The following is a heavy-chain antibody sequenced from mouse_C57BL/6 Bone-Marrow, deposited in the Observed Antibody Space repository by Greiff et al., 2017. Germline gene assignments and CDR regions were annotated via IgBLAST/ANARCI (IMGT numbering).Heavy chain of an antibody. Sequence: QVQLQQSGAELARPGASVKLSCKASGYTFTSYGISWVKQRTGQGLEWIGEIYPRSGNTYYNEKFKGKATLTADKSSSTAYMELRSLTSENAAVYFCTSGGCDYGGFAYWGQGTLVTVSA. J-gene: IGHJ3*01. CDR1: GYTFTSYG. CDR3: TSGGCDYGGFAY. CDR2: IYPRSGNT. D-gene: IGHD1-2*01. V-gene: IGHV1-81*01.